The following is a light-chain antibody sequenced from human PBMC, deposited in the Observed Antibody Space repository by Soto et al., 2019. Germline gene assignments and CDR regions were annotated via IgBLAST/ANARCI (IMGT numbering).Light chain of an antibody. CDR1: QSVSSY. CDR3: QQRNNWPPIT. CDR2: DAS. Sequence: EIGLTQSPATLSFSPGERATLSCRASQSVSSYLAWYQQKPGQAPRLLIYDASNRATGVPARFSGSGSGTDFTLTISSLEPEDFALYYCQQRNNWPPITFGQGTRLEI. J-gene: IGKJ5*01. V-gene: IGKV3-11*01.